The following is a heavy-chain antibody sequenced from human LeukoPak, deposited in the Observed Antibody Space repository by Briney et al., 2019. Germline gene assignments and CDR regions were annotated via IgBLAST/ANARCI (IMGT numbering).Heavy chain of an antibody. V-gene: IGHV1-2*02. D-gene: IGHD3-16*01. Sequence: ASVKVSCKASGYTFTGYYIHWVRQAPGQGLEWMGWINPNSGGTNYAQKFQVRVTMTRDTSISTAYMELSRLRAEGTALYFCGKDAETADYQGGFFDYWGQGTLVTVSS. CDR2: INPNSGGT. J-gene: IGHJ4*02. CDR1: GYTFTGYY. CDR3: GKDAETADYQGGFFDY.